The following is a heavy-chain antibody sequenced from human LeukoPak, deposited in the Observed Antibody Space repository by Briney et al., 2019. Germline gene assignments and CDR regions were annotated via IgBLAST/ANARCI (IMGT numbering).Heavy chain of an antibody. Sequence: GGSLRLSCAASGFTFSNFAMHWVRQAPGKGLEWVAVISYDGDNEYYADSVKGQFTISRDNSKNTLYLQMNSLRAEDTAVYYCASVTYYFDSSGYWPRLYWGQGTLVTVSS. CDR2: ISYDGDNE. D-gene: IGHD3-22*01. V-gene: IGHV3-30*14. CDR1: GFTFSNFA. CDR3: ASVTYYFDSSGYWPRLY. J-gene: IGHJ4*02.